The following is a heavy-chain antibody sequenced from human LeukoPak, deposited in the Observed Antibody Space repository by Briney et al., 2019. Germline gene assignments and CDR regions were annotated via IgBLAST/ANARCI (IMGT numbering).Heavy chain of an antibody. CDR1: GFTFTSFW. D-gene: IGHD2/OR15-2a*01. CDR3: ARVVRPLEKEDY. CDR2: IKQDGSEK. V-gene: IGHV3-7*01. Sequence: GGSLRLSCTASGFTFTSFWMAWVRQAPGKGLEWVANIKQDGSEKYYVDSVKGRFTISRDNAKNSLYLQMNSLRAEDTAVYYCARVVRPLEKEDYWGQGTLVTVSS. J-gene: IGHJ4*02.